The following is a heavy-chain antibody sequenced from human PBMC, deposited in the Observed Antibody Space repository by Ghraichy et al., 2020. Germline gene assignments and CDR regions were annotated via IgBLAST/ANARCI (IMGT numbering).Heavy chain of an antibody. V-gene: IGHV1-18*04. J-gene: IGHJ6*03. CDR2: ISAYNGNT. CDR1: GYTFTSYG. Sequence: ASVKVSCKASGYTFTSYGISWVRQAPGQGLEWMGWISAYNGNTNYAQNLQGRVTMTTDTSTTTAYMELRSLTSDDTAVYYCARENSGINDYYYYMDVWGKGTTVTVSS. CDR3: ARENSGINDYYYYMDV. D-gene: IGHD1-26*01.